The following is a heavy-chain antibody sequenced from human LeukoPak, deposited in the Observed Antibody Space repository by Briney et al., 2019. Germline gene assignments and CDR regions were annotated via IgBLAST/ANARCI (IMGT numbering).Heavy chain of an antibody. CDR2: IYYSGST. CDR3: ARDGYNSRTFDY. V-gene: IGHV4-39*07. J-gene: IGHJ4*02. D-gene: IGHD5-24*01. CDR1: GGSISSSSYY. Sequence: PSATLSLTCTVSGGSISSSSYYWGWIRQPPGKGLEWIGSIYYSGSTYYNPSLKSRVTISVDTSKNQFSLKLSSVTAADTAVYYCARDGYNSRTFDYWGQGTLVTVSS.